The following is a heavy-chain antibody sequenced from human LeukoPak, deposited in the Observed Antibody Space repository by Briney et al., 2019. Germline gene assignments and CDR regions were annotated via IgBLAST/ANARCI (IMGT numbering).Heavy chain of an antibody. CDR2: ISGSGGST. J-gene: IGHJ4*02. CDR1: GFTFSSYA. CDR3: AKGKDDSSGWYFFY. D-gene: IGHD6-19*01. Sequence: PGGSLRLSCAASGFTFSSYAMNWVRQAPGKGLEWVSAISGSGGSTYYADSVKGRFTISRDNSKSTLYLQMNSLRAEDTAVYYCAKGKDDSSGWYFFYWGQGTLVTVSS. V-gene: IGHV3-23*01.